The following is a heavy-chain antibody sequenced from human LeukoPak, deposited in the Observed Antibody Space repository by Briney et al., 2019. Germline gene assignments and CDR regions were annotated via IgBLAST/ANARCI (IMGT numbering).Heavy chain of an antibody. Sequence: ASVKVSCKASGYTFTCYYMHWVRQAPGQGLEWMGWINPNSGGTNYAQKFQGWVTMTRDTSISTAYMELSRLRSDDTAVYYCARWFGESAQYYFDYWGQGTLVTVSS. V-gene: IGHV1-2*04. CDR3: ARWFGESAQYYFDY. CDR1: GYTFTCYY. D-gene: IGHD3-10*01. CDR2: INPNSGGT. J-gene: IGHJ4*02.